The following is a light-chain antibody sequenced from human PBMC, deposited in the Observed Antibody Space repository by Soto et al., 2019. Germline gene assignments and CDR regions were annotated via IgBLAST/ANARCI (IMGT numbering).Light chain of an antibody. CDR3: QQYNNWPRT. V-gene: IGKV3-15*01. Sequence: EIVMTQSPAILSVSPGQRATLSCRASQSVSSYLAWYQQKPGQAPRLLIYGASTRATGVPARFSGSGSATEFTLTISSLQSEDCAVYYCQQYNNWPRTFGQGTKVEIK. CDR1: QSVSSY. J-gene: IGKJ1*01. CDR2: GAS.